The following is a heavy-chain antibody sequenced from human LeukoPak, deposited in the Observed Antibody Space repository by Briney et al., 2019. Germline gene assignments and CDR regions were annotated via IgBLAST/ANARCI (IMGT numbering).Heavy chain of an antibody. CDR1: GGSISSSYYY. V-gene: IGHV4-39*07. Sequence: PSETLSLTCTVSGGSISSSYYYWGWIRQPPGMGLEWIGNIYYSGSTYYNPSLKSRVTISVDTSKNQFSLKLSSVTAADTAVYYCARGDIVVVPAASYFDYWGQGTLVTVSS. D-gene: IGHD2-2*01. J-gene: IGHJ4*02. CDR3: ARGDIVVVPAASYFDY. CDR2: IYYSGST.